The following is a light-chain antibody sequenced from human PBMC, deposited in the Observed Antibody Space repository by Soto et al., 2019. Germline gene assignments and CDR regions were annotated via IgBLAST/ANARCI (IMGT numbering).Light chain of an antibody. CDR3: CSYEGSYTLYLV. CDR1: SSDVGGYNY. CDR2: DVS. Sequence: QSALTQPRSVSGSPGQSVTISCTGTSSDVGGYNYVSWYQQHPGKAPKLMIYDVSKRPSGVPDRFSGSKSGNTASLTISGLQAADEADYYCCSYEGSYTLYLVFGAGTKLTVL. J-gene: IGLJ2*01. V-gene: IGLV2-11*01.